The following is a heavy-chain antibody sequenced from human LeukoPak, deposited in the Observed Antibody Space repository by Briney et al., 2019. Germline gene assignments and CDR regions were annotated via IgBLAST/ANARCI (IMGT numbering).Heavy chain of an antibody. CDR3: ARLYCTGGSCYGKYYFDY. Sequence: GGSLRLSCAAPGFVFSDYAMNWVRQAPGKGLEWVSSITGGDFRTYYADSVKGRFTISRDNSKNTLYLQMNSLRADDTAVYYCARLYCTGGSCYGKYYFDYWGQGALVTVSS. CDR1: GFVFSDYA. V-gene: IGHV3-23*01. D-gene: IGHD2-15*01. CDR2: ITGGDFRT. J-gene: IGHJ4*02.